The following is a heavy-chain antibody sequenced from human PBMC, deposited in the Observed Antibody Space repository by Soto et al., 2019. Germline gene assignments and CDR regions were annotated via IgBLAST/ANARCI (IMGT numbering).Heavy chain of an antibody. CDR2: IYYSGST. CDR3: TRSFTGHSDY. Sequence: QVQLQESGPGLLKPSQTLSLICTVSGGSMSSGGYYWSWIRQHPGKGLEWIGYIYYSGSTYYNPSLTSRVSISINTSKNQFSLKLNSVTAADTAVYYCTRSFTGHSDYWGQGTLVTVSS. V-gene: IGHV4-31*03. CDR1: GGSMSSGGYY. J-gene: IGHJ4*02.